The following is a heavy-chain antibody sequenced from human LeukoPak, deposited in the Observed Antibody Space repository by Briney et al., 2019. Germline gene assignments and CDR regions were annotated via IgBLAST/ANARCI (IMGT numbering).Heavy chain of an antibody. D-gene: IGHD6-19*01. CDR1: GYSISSGYY. Sequence: LETLSLTCAGSGYSISSGYYWGWIRQPPGKGLEWIVRIYHSASTYHNLSLKSRVTISVDASKNQFSLKLSSVTAADTAVYYCARTHVGYSSGWYGTPYAFDIWGQGTMVTVSS. V-gene: IGHV4-38-2*01. CDR3: ARTHVGYSSGWYGTPYAFDI. J-gene: IGHJ3*02. CDR2: IYHSAST.